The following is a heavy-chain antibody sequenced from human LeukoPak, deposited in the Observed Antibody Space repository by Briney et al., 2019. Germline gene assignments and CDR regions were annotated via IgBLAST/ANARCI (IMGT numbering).Heavy chain of an antibody. CDR1: GGSISSGGYS. Sequence: SQTLSLTCAVSGGSISSGGYSWSWIRQPPGKGLEWIGYIYHSGSTYYNPSLKSRVTISVDTSKNQFSLKLSSVTAADTAVYYCARGADYYDSSGYYYYFDPWGQGTLVTVSS. D-gene: IGHD3-22*01. J-gene: IGHJ5*02. V-gene: IGHV4-30-2*05. CDR3: ARGADYYDSSGYYYYFDP. CDR2: IYHSGST.